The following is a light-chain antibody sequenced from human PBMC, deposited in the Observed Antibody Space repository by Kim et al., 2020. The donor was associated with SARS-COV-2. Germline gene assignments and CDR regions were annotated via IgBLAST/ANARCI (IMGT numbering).Light chain of an antibody. CDR3: AAWDDSLNGVV. V-gene: IGLV1-44*01. J-gene: IGLJ2*01. CDR1: SSNIGRNT. CDR2: SNN. Sequence: GHRVTIPFPGSSSNIGRNTVNWYQQHPGTAPTLLIYSNNRRPSGVPDRFSGSKSGTSASLAISGLQSEDEADYYCAAWDDSLNGVVFGGGTQLTVL.